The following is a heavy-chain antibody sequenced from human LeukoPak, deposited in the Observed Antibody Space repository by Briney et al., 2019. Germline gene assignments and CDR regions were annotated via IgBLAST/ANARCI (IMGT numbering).Heavy chain of an antibody. Sequence: PSETLSLTFTVSRGSISSYYWSWIRPPPGRGLEWMGYIYYSGSTNYKPSLKTRVTISVDTSKNQLSLKLSSVTAADTAVYYCARASGGYRSFDYWGQGTLVTVSS. CDR2: IYYSGST. J-gene: IGHJ4*02. CDR3: ARASGGYRSFDY. D-gene: IGHD1-26*01. CDR1: RGSISSYY. V-gene: IGHV4-59*01.